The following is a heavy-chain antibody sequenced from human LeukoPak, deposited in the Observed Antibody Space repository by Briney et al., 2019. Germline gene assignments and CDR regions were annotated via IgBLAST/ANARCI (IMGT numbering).Heavy chain of an antibody. CDR2: IKSKTDGGTT. J-gene: IGHJ4*02. CDR1: GFPFSSYW. CDR3: STTYYYDSSEGY. Sequence: GGSLRLSCVASGFPFSSYWMTWVRRAPGKGLEWVGRIKSKTDGGTTDYAAPVKGRFTISGDDSKNTLYLQMNSLKTEDTAVYYCSTTYYYDSSEGYWGQGTLVTVSS. D-gene: IGHD3-22*01. V-gene: IGHV3-15*01.